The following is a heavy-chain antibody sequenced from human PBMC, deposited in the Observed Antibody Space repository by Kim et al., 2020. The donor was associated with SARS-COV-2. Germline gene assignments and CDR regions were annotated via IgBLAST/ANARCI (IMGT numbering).Heavy chain of an antibody. D-gene: IGHD2-2*03. V-gene: IGHV3-23*01. Sequence: GWSLRLSCTTSGFTFTGYAMSWVRQAPGKGLEWVSSIDGSDGTTYYVYSVKGRFTISRDNSKNTLYLQMNSLRADDTAVYYCMKGGWGWIWDHWGQGTRVTVSS. CDR2: IDGSDGTT. CDR3: MKGGWGWIWDH. J-gene: IGHJ4*02. CDR1: GFTFTGYA.